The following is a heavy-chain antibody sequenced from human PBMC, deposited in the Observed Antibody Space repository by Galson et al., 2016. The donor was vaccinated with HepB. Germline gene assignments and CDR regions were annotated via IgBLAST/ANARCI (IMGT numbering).Heavy chain of an antibody. CDR3: VQGSTAPAV. V-gene: IGHV3-23*01. D-gene: IGHD2-2*01. Sequence: SLRLSCAASGFTFRNYCMTWVRQAPGKGLEVVSSISRRGHSTDYADSVKGRFTISRDNSKNTLSLQMNSLTADDTAIYYCVQGSTAPAVWGKGTTVTVSS. CDR2: ISRRGHST. CDR1: GFTFRNYC. J-gene: IGHJ6*04.